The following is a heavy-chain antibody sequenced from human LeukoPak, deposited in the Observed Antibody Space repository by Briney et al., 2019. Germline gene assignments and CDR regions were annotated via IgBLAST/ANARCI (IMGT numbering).Heavy chain of an antibody. CDR3: ARSNQADDY. V-gene: IGHV3-74*01. CDR2: INPGGSST. CDR1: GFTFSFYW. J-gene: IGHJ4*02. D-gene: IGHD1-14*01. Sequence: GGSLRLSCAASGFTFSFYWMHWVRRVPGQGLVWVSRINPGGSSTAHADSVKGRFTISRDNAKNTLYLQMDSLRADDTGVYYCARSNQADDYWGQGTLVTVSS.